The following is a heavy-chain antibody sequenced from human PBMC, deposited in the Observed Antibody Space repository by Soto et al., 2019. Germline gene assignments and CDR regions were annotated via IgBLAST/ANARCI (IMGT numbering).Heavy chain of an antibody. J-gene: IGHJ6*02. Sequence: PSETLSLTCAVYGGSFSCYYWSWIRQPPGKGLEWIGEINHSGSTNYNPSLKSRVTISVDTSKNQFSLKLSSVTAADTAVYYCASIGWLSSRGYYYYGMDVWGQGTTVTVSS. CDR2: INHSGST. CDR1: GGSFSCYY. CDR3: ASIGWLSSRGYYYYGMDV. D-gene: IGHD5-12*01. V-gene: IGHV4-34*01.